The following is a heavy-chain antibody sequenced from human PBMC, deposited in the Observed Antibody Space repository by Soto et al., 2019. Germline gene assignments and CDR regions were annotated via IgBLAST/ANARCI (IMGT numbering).Heavy chain of an antibody. CDR1: GFTFSSYG. CDR2: ISYDGSNK. J-gene: IGHJ4*02. D-gene: IGHD2-15*01. Sequence: GGSLRLSCAASGFTFSSYGMHWVRQAPGKGLEWVAVISYDGSNKYYADSVKGRFTISRDNSKNTLYLQMNSLRAEDTAVYYCAKDGGSGGNNPLGFIDYWGQGTLVTVSS. V-gene: IGHV3-30*18. CDR3: AKDGGSGGNNPLGFIDY.